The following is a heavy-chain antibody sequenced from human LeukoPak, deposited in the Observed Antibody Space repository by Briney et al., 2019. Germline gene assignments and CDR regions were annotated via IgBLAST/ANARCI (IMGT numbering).Heavy chain of an antibody. V-gene: IGHV1-2*02. J-gene: IGHJ4*02. CDR3: ARDAMFDYGDYGDFDF. Sequence: ASVKVSCKASGYTFTGYYMHWVRQAPGQGLEWMGWINPNSGGTNYAQKFQGRVTMTRDTSISTAYMELSRLRSDDTAVYYCARDAMFDYGDYGDFDFWGQGTLVTVSS. CDR2: INPNSGGT. CDR1: GYTFTGYY. D-gene: IGHD4-17*01.